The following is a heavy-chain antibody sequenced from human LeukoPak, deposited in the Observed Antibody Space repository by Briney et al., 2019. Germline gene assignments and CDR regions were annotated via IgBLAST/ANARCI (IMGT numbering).Heavy chain of an antibody. D-gene: IGHD2-15*01. J-gene: IGHJ5*02. Sequence: SETLSLTCAVYGGSFGGYYWSWIRQPPGKGLEWIGEINHSGSTNYNPSLKSRVTISVDTSKNQFSLKLSSVTAADTAVYYCARGEAIVVVVAADDNWFDPWGQGTLVTVSS. V-gene: IGHV4-34*01. CDR2: INHSGST. CDR3: ARGEAIVVVVAADDNWFDP. CDR1: GGSFGGYY.